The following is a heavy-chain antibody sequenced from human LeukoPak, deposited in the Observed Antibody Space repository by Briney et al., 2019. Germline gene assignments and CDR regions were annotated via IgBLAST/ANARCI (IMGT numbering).Heavy chain of an antibody. CDR1: GGTFSSYA. CDR3: ARGSYDFWSGFYYYYYYMDV. D-gene: IGHD3-3*01. V-gene: IGHV1-69*05. Sequence: SVKVSCKASGGTFSSYAISWVRQAPGQGLEWMGGIIPIFGTANYAQKFQGRVTITTDESTSTAYMELSSLRSEDTAVYYCARGSYDFWSGFYYYYYYMDVWGKGTTVTVSS. CDR2: IIPIFGTA. J-gene: IGHJ6*03.